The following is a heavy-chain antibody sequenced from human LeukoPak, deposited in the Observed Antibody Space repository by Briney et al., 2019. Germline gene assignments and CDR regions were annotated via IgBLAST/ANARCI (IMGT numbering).Heavy chain of an antibody. CDR2: ISGSGGTT. CDR3: AKSNGVDRNGYNSDYFDY. J-gene: IGHJ4*02. CDR1: GFPFTAYT. D-gene: IGHD5-24*01. Sequence: GGSLRLSCAASGFPFTAYTMSWVRQAPGKGLAWASAISGSGGTTYYADSVKGRFTISRDNSMNMLYLQMNSLRAEDTAIYYCAKSNGVDRNGYNSDYFDYWGQGTLVTVSS. V-gene: IGHV3-23*01.